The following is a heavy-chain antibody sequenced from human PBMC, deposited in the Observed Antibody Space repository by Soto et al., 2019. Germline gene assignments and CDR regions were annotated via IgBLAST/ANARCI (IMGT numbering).Heavy chain of an antibody. Sequence: PGWSLRLSCAASGFTVSSNYMSWVRQAPGKGLEWISVIYSAGNTYYADSVKGRFTISRDNSKNTLYLQMNSLGAEDTAGYYCARDFEGGGPTTTYYSGMDVWVEGTRVTVX. V-gene: IGHV3-66*01. J-gene: IGHJ6*02. D-gene: IGHD1-26*01. CDR1: GFTVSSNY. CDR3: ARDFEGGGPTTTYYSGMDV. CDR2: IYSAGNT.